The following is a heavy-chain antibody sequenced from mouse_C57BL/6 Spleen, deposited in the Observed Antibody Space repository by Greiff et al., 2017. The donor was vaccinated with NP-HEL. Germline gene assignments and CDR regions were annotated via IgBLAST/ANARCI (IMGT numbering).Heavy chain of an antibody. J-gene: IGHJ2*01. CDR1: GFTFSDYG. Sequence: EVKLVESGGGLVKPGGSLKLSCAASGFTFSDYGMHWVRQAPEKGLEWVAYISSGSSTIYYADTVKGRFTISRDNAKNTLFLQMTSLRSEDTAMYYCARSLKGALYYGSSYDFDYWGQGTTLTVSS. V-gene: IGHV5-17*01. CDR3: ARSLKGALYYGSSYDFDY. D-gene: IGHD1-1*01. CDR2: ISSGSSTI.